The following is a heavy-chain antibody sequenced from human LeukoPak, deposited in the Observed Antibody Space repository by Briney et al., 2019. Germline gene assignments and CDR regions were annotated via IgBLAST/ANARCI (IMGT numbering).Heavy chain of an antibody. CDR1: GFTFSSFA. Sequence: GGSLRLSCEASGFTFSSFAMHWVRQAPGKGLEWVAVIWSDGSNKYYADSVKGRFTISRDNSNNTVFLQVGSLRAEDTAVYYWSKGERKYFFPYMDVWGKGTSVTVSS. CDR2: IWSDGSNK. V-gene: IGHV3-33*06. CDR3: SKGERKYFFPYMDV. D-gene: IGHD2/OR15-2a*01. J-gene: IGHJ6*03.